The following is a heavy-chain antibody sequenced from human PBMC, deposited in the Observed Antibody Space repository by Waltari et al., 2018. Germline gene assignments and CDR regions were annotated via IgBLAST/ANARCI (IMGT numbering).Heavy chain of an antibody. V-gene: IGHV3-74*01. Sequence: EVQLVESGGGLVQPGGSLRLYCAASGFTLSSYWMTWVRQVTGKVLVWVSRINGDGTAIHYADSVKGRFTISRDNAKNTLYLQMNNLRSEDTAIYYCARDYYGGNIGNWFDPWGQGTLVTVSS. CDR2: INGDGTAI. J-gene: IGHJ5*02. D-gene: IGHD2-15*01. CDR1: GFTLSSYW. CDR3: ARDYYGGNIGNWFDP.